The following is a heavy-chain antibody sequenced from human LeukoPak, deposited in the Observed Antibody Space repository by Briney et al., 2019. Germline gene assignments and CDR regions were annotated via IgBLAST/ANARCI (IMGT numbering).Heavy chain of an antibody. CDR3: ARELPYGDYVFDY. J-gene: IGHJ4*02. CDR1: GFTFSSYA. D-gene: IGHD4-17*01. V-gene: IGHV3-30-3*01. Sequence: GRSLRLSCAASGFTFSSYAMHWVRQAPGKGLEWVAVISYDGSNKYYADSVKGRFTISRDNSKNTLYLQMNSLRAEDTAVYYCARELPYGDYVFDYWGQGTLVTVSS. CDR2: ISYDGSNK.